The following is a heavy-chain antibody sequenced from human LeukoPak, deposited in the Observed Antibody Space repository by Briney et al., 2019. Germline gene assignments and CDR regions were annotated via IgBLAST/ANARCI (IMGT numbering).Heavy chain of an antibody. CDR1: GDSVSSNSAA. D-gene: IGHD6-13*01. CDR3: ARDWTAADNKDDYYYYYGVDV. CDR2: TYYRSKWYN. Sequence: SQTLSLTCAISGDSVSSNSAAWNWIRQSPSRGLEWLGRTYYRSKWYNDYAVSVKSRITINPDTSKNQFSLQLNSVTPEDTAVYYCARDWTAADNKDDYYYYYGVDVWGQGTTVTVSS. V-gene: IGHV6-1*01. J-gene: IGHJ6*02.